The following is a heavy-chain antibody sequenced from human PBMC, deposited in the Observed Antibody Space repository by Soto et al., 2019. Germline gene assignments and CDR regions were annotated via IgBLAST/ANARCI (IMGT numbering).Heavy chain of an antibody. CDR3: ARDAYLAAAGDFDY. D-gene: IGHD6-13*01. J-gene: IGHJ4*02. CDR2: ISAYNGNT. CDR1: GYTFTSYG. Sequence: GASVKVSCKASGYTFTSYGISWVRQAPGQGLEWMGWISAYNGNTNYAQKLQGRVTMTTDTSTSTAYMELRSLRSDDTAVYYCARDAYLAAAGDFDYWGQGTLVTVSS. V-gene: IGHV1-18*01.